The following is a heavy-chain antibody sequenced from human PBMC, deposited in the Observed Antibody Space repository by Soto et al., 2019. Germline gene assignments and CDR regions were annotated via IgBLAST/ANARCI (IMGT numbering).Heavy chain of an antibody. D-gene: IGHD3-22*01. V-gene: IGHV5-10-1*01. Sequence: VESLTISCEVSGNSFTSYWIIWVRQMPGKGLEWMGRIDLSDSYTNYSPSFQGHVTISADKSISTAYLQWSSLKASDTAMYYCARHGGIDSSGYYNSYYYGMDVWGQGTTVTVSS. CDR1: GNSFTSYW. CDR3: ARHGGIDSSGYYNSYYYGMDV. J-gene: IGHJ6*01. CDR2: IDLSDSYT.